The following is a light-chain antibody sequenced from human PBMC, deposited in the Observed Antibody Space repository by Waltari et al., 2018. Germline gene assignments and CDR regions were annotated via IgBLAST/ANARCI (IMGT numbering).Light chain of an antibody. CDR3: HQYDDVPYT. J-gene: IGKJ2*01. Sequence: DIQMTQTPSTLSASVGDRVTITCRASQTVSRLLAWYQQKSGNAPNLLIYEASILESGVPSRFRCSGSVTEFTLTISSLQPDDSATYYCHQYDDVPYTFVQGTKLEIK. CDR2: EAS. CDR1: QTVSRL. V-gene: IGKV1-5*03.